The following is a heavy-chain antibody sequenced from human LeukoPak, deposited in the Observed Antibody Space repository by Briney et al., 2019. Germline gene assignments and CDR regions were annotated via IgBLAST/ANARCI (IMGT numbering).Heavy chain of an antibody. CDR1: GGSFSDYY. CDR2: IYYSGST. D-gene: IGHD3-10*01. CDR3: ARVTYGSGSYYYYYYYMDV. J-gene: IGHJ6*03. V-gene: IGHV4-59*01. Sequence: PSETLSLTCAVYGGSFSDYYWSWIRQPPGKGLEWIGYIYYSGSTNYNPSLKSRVTISVDTSKNQFSLKLSPVTAADTAVYYCARVTYGSGSYYYYYYYMDVWGKGTTVTISS.